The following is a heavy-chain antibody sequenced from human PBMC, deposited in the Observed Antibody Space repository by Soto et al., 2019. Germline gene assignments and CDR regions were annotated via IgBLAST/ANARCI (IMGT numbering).Heavy chain of an antibody. CDR1: GYTFTSYG. D-gene: IGHD3-3*01. J-gene: IGHJ5*02. Sequence: ASVKVSCKASGYTFTSYGISWVRQAPGQGLEWMGWISAYNGNTNYAQKLQGRVTMTTDTSTSTAYMELRSLRSDDTAVYYCVALRFLEWLIWFDPWGQGTLVTVSS. CDR3: VALRFLEWLIWFDP. CDR2: ISAYNGNT. V-gene: IGHV1-18*04.